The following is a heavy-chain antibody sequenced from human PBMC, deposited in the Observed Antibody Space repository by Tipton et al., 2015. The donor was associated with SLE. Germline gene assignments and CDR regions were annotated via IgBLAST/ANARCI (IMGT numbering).Heavy chain of an antibody. V-gene: IGHV3-21*03. D-gene: IGHD2-2*01. CDR2: ISSSSSYI. Sequence: SLRLSCAASGFTFSSYAMSWVRQAPGKGLEWVSAISSSSSYIYYADSVKGRFTISRDNAKNSLYLQMNSPRAEDTAVYYCANFGGYCSSTSCYGDAFDIWGQGTMVTVSS. CDR1: GFTFSSYA. J-gene: IGHJ3*02. CDR3: ANFGGYCSSTSCYGDAFDI.